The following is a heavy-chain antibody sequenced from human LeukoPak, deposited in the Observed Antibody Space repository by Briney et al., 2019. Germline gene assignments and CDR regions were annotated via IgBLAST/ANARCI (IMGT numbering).Heavy chain of an antibody. V-gene: IGHV3-7*01. CDR3: ARDGSVRGYYASGSYYHY. Sequence: GGSLRLSCAASGFSISNYWMSWVRQAPGKGLEWVANIKQDGSEKYYVDSVKGRFTISRDNAKNSLYLQMNSLRAEDTAVYYCARDGSVRGYYASGSYYHYWGQGTLVTVSS. CDR1: GFSISNYW. CDR2: IKQDGSEK. J-gene: IGHJ4*02. D-gene: IGHD3-10*01.